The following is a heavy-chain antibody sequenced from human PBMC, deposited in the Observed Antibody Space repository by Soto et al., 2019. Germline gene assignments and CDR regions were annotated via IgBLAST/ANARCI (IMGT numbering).Heavy chain of an antibody. CDR2: IYSGGST. J-gene: IGHJ6*03. CDR3: ARVVYGSGSYRRYYYYMDV. D-gene: IGHD3-10*01. CDR1: GFTVSSNY. Sequence: GGSLRLSCASSGFTVSSNYMSWVRQAPGKGLEWVSVIYSGGSTYYADSVKGRLTISRDNSKNTLYLQMNSLRAEDTAVYYCARVVYGSGSYRRYYYYMDVWGKGTTVTVAS. V-gene: IGHV3-66*01.